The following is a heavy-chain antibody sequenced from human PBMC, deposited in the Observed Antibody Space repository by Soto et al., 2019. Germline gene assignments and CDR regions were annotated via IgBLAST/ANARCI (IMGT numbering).Heavy chain of an antibody. CDR2: IYPGDSDT. D-gene: IGHD6-13*01. CDR1: GYSFTSYW. V-gene: IGHV5-51*01. Sequence: PGESLKISCKGSGYSFTSYWIGWVRQMPGKGLEWMGIIYPGDSDTRYSPSFQGQVTISADKSISTAYLQWSSLKASGTAMYYCARLRYSSSWQYYYYGMDVWGQGTTVTVSS. J-gene: IGHJ6*02. CDR3: ARLRYSSSWQYYYYGMDV.